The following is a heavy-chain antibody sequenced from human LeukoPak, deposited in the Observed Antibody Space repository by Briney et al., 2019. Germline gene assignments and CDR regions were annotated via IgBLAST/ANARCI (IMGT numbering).Heavy chain of an antibody. Sequence: GGSLRLSCAASGFTFRNYVIHWVRQARGKGLEWVAVTSSDLNVKLYADSVKGPFTISRDNSRSTLYLQMNRLRPEDTAIYYCAREGYYGSGSPPSLYFDYWGQGTLVTVSS. CDR2: TSSDLNVK. CDR3: AREGYYGSGSPPSLYFDY. J-gene: IGHJ4*02. V-gene: IGHV3-30-3*01. CDR1: GFTFRNYV. D-gene: IGHD3-10*01.